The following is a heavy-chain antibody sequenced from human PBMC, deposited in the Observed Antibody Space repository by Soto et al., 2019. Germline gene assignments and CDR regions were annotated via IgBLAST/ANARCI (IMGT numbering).Heavy chain of an antibody. CDR3: ARDWGYSYGYVDY. CDR1: GFTFSSYG. J-gene: IGHJ4*02. CDR2: IWYDGSNK. D-gene: IGHD5-18*01. V-gene: IGHV3-33*01. Sequence: QVQLVESGGGVVQPGRSLRLSCAASGFTFSSYGMHWVRQAPGKGLEWVAVIWYDGSNKYYADSVKGRFTISRDNSKNTLYLQMNSLRAEDTAVYYCARDWGYSYGYVDYWGQGTLVTVSS.